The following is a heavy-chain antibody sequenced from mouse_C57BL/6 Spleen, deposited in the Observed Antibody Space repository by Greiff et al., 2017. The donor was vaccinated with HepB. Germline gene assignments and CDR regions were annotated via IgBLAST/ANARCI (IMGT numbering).Heavy chain of an antibody. CDR1: GYTFTDYY. CDR2: INPNNGGT. J-gene: IGHJ3*01. Sequence: EVQLQQSGPELVKPGASVKISCKASGYTFTDYYMNWVKQSHGKSLEWIGDINPNNGGTSYNQKFKGKATLTVDKSSSTAYMELRSLTSEDSAVYYCASDEGSSGYFAYWGQGTLVTVSA. V-gene: IGHV1-26*01. D-gene: IGHD3-2*02. CDR3: ASDEGSSGYFAY.